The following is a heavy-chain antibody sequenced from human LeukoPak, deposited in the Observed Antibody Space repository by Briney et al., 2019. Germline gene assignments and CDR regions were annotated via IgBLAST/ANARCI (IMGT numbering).Heavy chain of an antibody. CDR2: ISPKSGDT. V-gene: IGHV1-2*02. J-gene: IGHJ4*02. D-gene: IGHD1-14*01. CDR1: GYSFTDNY. CDR3: VNAPPGGPFDY. Sequence: GASVKVSCKASGYSFTDNYIHWVRQAPGQGLEWMGWISPKSGDTNYAQKFQGRVTMTRDTSISTAYMEVSRLRSDDTAVYYCVNAPPGGPFDYWGQGTLVTVSS.